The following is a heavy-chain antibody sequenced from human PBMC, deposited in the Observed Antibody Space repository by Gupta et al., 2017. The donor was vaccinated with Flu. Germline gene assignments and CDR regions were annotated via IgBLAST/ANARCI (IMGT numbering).Heavy chain of an antibody. J-gene: IGHJ4*02. Sequence: WAASGLTFNSYAMGWVRQAPGKGLEGVAAITGGDGTTFYADSVKGRFTISRDNSKGTLYLQMSSLRAEDTAVYFCAKPGSAPSGADGGQGTLVTVSS. CDR3: AKPGSAPSGAD. CDR2: ITGGDGTT. CDR1: GLTFNSYA. D-gene: IGHD3-10*01. V-gene: IGHV3-23*01.